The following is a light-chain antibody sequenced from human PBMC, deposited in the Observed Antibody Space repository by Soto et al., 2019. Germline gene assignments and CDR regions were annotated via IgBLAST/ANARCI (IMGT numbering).Light chain of an antibody. Sequence: EIEMTQSPGTLSVSPGERATLSCRASQSIYSSLAWYQQKPGQAPRLLIYGASSRATGIPDRFSGSGSGTDFTLTISGLEPEDFAVYYCQQYVTSPLTFGGGTKVEIK. CDR2: GAS. J-gene: IGKJ4*01. V-gene: IGKV3-20*01. CDR1: QSIYSS. CDR3: QQYVTSPLT.